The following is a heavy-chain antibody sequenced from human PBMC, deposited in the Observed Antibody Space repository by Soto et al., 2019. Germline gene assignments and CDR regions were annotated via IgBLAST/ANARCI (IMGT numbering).Heavy chain of an antibody. Sequence: TSETLSLTCTVSGGSISSGCYYWSWIRQHPGKGLEWIGYIYYSGSTYYNPSLKSRVTISVDTSKNQFSLKLSSVTAADTAVYYCARSGYSYGPNPLLYWGQGTLLTVSS. CDR1: GGSISSGCYY. CDR3: ARSGYSYGPNPLLY. CDR2: IYYSGST. D-gene: IGHD5-18*01. V-gene: IGHV4-31*03. J-gene: IGHJ4*02.